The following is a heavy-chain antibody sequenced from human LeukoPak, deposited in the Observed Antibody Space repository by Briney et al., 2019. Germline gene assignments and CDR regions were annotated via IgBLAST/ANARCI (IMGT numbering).Heavy chain of an antibody. CDR3: AKDLGNSFDY. V-gene: IGHV3-30*02. J-gene: IGHJ4*02. CDR1: G. Sequence: GMQWVRQAPGKGLEWVTFIHYDGSDKYYADSVKGRFTISRDNSKNTLYLQMNSLRAEDTAVYYCAKDLGNSFDYWGQGTLVTVSS. D-gene: IGHD4-23*01. CDR2: IHYDGSDK.